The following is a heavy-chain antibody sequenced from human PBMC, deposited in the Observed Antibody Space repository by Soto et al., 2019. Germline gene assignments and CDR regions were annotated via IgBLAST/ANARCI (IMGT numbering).Heavy chain of an antibody. CDR1: GGSVSSGSYY. V-gene: IGHV4-61*01. CDR3: ARDRVGYGNTFDY. Sequence: PSETLSLTCTVSGGSVSSGSYYWSWIRQPPGKGLEWIGYIYYSGSTNYNPSLKSRVTISVDTSKNQFSLKLSSVTAADTAVYYCARDRVGYGNTFDYWGQGTLVTVS. D-gene: IGHD3-22*01. J-gene: IGHJ4*02. CDR2: IYYSGST.